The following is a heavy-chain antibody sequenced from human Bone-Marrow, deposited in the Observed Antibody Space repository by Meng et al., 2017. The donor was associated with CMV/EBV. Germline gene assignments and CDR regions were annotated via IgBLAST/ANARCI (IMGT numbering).Heavy chain of an antibody. V-gene: IGHV4-59*01. CDR3: ARETRWNYVDY. Sequence: GSLRLSCSVSGGSISGYQWAWVRQAPGKGLEWIGHSTGSANYNPSLKSRVTISVDTSKNQFSLKLSSVTAADTAVYYCARETRWNYVDYWGQGTLVTVSS. CDR1: GGSISGYQ. J-gene: IGHJ4*02. CDR2: HSTGSA. D-gene: IGHD3-3*01.